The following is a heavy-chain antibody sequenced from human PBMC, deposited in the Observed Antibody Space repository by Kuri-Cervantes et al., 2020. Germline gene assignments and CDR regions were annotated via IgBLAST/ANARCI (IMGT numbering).Heavy chain of an antibody. D-gene: IGHD2-2*01. J-gene: IGHJ4*02. Sequence: ASVKVSCKASGYTFTGYYMHWVRQAPGQGLEWMGWINAGNGNTKYSQKFQGRVTITRDTSASTAYMELSSLRSEDTAVYYCAGDAGRFRYHLDYWGQGTLVTVSS. CDR2: INAGNGNT. CDR1: GYTFTGYY. CDR3: AGDAGRFRYHLDY. V-gene: IGHV1-3*01.